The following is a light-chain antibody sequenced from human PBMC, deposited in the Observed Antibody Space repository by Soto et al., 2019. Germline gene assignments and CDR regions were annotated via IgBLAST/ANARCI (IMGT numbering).Light chain of an antibody. V-gene: IGLV2-8*01. J-gene: IGLJ2*01. CDR2: EVS. CDR3: SSYAGSNNFVV. CDR1: SSDVGGYNY. Sequence: QSALTQAPSASGSPGQSVTITCTGTSSDVGGYNYVAWYQQHPGKAPKFIIYEVSKRPSGVPNRFSGSKSGNTASLTVSGLQAEDEADYYCSSYAGSNNFVVFGGGTKLTVL.